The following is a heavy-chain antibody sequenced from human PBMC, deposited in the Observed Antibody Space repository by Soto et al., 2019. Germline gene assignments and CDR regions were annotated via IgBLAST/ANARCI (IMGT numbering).Heavy chain of an antibody. CDR3: ARARTYSRSWYGY. CDR2: MIPMFGTA. Sequence: SVKVSCKASGGTFSSYAISWVRQAPGQGLEWMGGMIPMFGTANYAQKFQGRVTITADESTSTTYMELSSHRYEDTAVYYCARARTYSRSWYGYWGQGTLVTVSS. D-gene: IGHD6-13*01. CDR1: GGTFSSYA. J-gene: IGHJ4*02. V-gene: IGHV1-69*13.